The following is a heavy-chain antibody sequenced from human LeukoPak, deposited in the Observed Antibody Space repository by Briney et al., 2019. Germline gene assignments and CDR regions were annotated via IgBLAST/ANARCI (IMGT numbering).Heavy chain of an antibody. D-gene: IGHD3-16*02. CDR2: INSDGNKT. V-gene: IGHV3-74*01. Sequence: GGSLRLSCAASGFTFSSYWMHWVRQGPGKGLVWVSRINSDGNKTTYADSVKGRFTISRDNAKNTLYLQMNSLRAEDTAVYYCARESGWAGLSTDYWGQGTLVTVSS. J-gene: IGHJ4*02. CDR3: ARESGWAGLSTDY. CDR1: GFTFSSYW.